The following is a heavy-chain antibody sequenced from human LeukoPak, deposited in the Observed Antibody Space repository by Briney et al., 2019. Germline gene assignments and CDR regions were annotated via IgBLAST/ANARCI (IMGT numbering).Heavy chain of an antibody. CDR3: ARDKYYYGSGSYSSDY. V-gene: IGHV3-30-3*01. CDR1: GFTFSSYA. Sequence: GRSLRLSCAASGFTFSSYAMHWVRQAPGKGLEWVAVISYDGSNKYYADSVKGRFTISRDNSKNTLYLQMNSLRAEDTAVYYCARDKYYYGSGSYSSDYWGQGTLVTVSS. CDR2: ISYDGSNK. J-gene: IGHJ4*02. D-gene: IGHD3-10*01.